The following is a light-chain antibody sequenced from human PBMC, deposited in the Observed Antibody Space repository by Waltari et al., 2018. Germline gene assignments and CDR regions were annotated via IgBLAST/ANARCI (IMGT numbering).Light chain of an antibody. CDR1: ESISTW. J-gene: IGKJ2*01. CDR3: QQYQSYPYT. V-gene: IGKV1-5*03. Sequence: DIQMTQSPSTLSASVGDRVTITCRARESISTWLAWYQQKPGKAPKLLIYKASNLERGVPSRFSGSGSGTEFTLTISNLPPDDFATYYCQQYQSYPYTFGQGTKLEIK. CDR2: KAS.